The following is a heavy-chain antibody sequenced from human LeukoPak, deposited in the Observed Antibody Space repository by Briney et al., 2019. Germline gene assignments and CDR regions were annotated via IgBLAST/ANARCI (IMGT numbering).Heavy chain of an antibody. CDR1: GFTFSSYG. J-gene: IGHJ6*02. Sequence: PGGSLRLSCAASGFTFSSYGMHWVRQAPGKGLEWVAVISYDGSNKYYADSVKGRFTISRDNSKNTLYLQMNSLRAEDTAVYYCARREMTYNYYGMDVWGQGTTVTVSS. CDR2: ISYDGSNK. CDR3: ARREMTYNYYGMDV. D-gene: IGHD5-24*01. V-gene: IGHV3-30*03.